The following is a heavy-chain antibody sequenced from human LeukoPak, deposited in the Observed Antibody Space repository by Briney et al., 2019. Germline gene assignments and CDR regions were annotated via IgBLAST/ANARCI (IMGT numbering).Heavy chain of an antibody. Sequence: SETLSLTCTVSGGSISSSSYYWSWIRQPPGKGLEWIGYIYYSGSTNYNPSLKSRVTISVDTSKNQFSLKLSSVTAADTAVYYCARTKGTAMVTLGYWYFDLWGRGTLVTVSS. CDR1: GGSISSSSYY. CDR2: IYYSGST. V-gene: IGHV4-61*01. J-gene: IGHJ2*01. D-gene: IGHD5-18*01. CDR3: ARTKGTAMVTLGYWYFDL.